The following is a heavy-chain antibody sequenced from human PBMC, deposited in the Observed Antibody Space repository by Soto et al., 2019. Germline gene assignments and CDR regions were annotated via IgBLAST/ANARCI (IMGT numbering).Heavy chain of an antibody. J-gene: IGHJ4*02. CDR2: IYDSGRS. D-gene: IGHD5-18*01. CDR1: CPSISRGYYF. CDR3: AREKGYISGPKNFDY. V-gene: IGHV4-30-4*01. Sequence: SETLSLTCTVSCPSISRGYYFWSWIRQSPGKGLEWIGYIYDSGRSYYNPSLKSRVTMSVDTSKNEFTLKLRSVSAAATDVYYCAREKGYISGPKNFDYWGQGTMVTVSS.